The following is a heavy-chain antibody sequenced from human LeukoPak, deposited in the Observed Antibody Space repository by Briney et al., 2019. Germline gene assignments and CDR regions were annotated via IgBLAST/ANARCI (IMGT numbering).Heavy chain of an antibody. CDR1: GFTFSSYW. CDR2: IKQDGSEK. V-gene: IGHV3-7*01. Sequence: GSLRLSGAASGFTFSSYWMSWVRQAPGKGLEWVANIKQDGSEKYYVGSVKGRFTISRDNAKNSLYLQMNSLRAEDTAVYYCASRAAAAHYYYYYMDVWGKGTTVTVSS. J-gene: IGHJ6*03. CDR3: ASRAAAAHYYYYYMDV. D-gene: IGHD6-13*01.